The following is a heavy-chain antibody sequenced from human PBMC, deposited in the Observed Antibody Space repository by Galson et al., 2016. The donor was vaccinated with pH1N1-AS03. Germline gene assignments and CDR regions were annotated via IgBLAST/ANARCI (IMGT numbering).Heavy chain of an antibody. J-gene: IGHJ4*02. Sequence: SLRLSCAASGFTFSSYVMSWVRQAPGKGLQWVSTIGVSGAGIYYANSVRGRFTVSRDNSKNTLDLQMSSLRAEDTAVYYCTKDHSSYFDYWGQGTLVTVSS. CDR2: IGVSGAGI. V-gene: IGHV3-23*01. CDR1: GFTFSSYV. D-gene: IGHD3-10*01. CDR3: TKDHSSYFDY.